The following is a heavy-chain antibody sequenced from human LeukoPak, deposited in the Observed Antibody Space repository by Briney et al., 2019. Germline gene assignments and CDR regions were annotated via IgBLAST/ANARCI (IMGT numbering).Heavy chain of an antibody. CDR3: ARYIAAAGIRSY. V-gene: IGHV3-23*01. Sequence: PGGSLRLSCAASGFTFSSYGMSWVRHAPGKGLEWVSAISGSGGSTYYADSVKGRFTISRDNSKNTLYLQMNSLRAEDTAVYYCARYIAAAGIRSYWGQGTLVTVSS. CDR1: GFTFSSYG. D-gene: IGHD6-13*01. J-gene: IGHJ4*02. CDR2: ISGSGGST.